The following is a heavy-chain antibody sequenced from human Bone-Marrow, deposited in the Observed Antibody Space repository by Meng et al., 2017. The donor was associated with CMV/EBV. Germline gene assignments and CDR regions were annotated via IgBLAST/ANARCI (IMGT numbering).Heavy chain of an antibody. V-gene: IGHV4-4*07. D-gene: IGHD6-13*01. J-gene: IGHJ4*02. Sequence: QVHLLRPAPVLLSPSLTLSLTCTVSGGSSSSYYGSWIRQPAGKGLEWIGRIYTSGSTNYNPSLKSRVTMSVDTSKNQFSLKLSSVTAADTAVYYCARDDVSLYTSSSWYFDYWGQGTLVTVSS. CDR1: GGSSSSYY. CDR3: ARDDVSLYTSSSWYFDY. CDR2: IYTSGST.